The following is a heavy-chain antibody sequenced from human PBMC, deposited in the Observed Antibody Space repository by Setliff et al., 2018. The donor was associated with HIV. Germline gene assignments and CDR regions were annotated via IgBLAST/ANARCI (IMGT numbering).Heavy chain of an antibody. CDR3: ARGGYYYYFGVDV. J-gene: IGHJ6*02. CDR1: GGSISSETFS. V-gene: IGHV4-61*02. D-gene: IGHD3-16*01. Sequence: SETLSLTCTVSGGSISSETFSWNWIRQHAGKGLEWIGRIYTSGSTDYNPSLKSRVTMSVDTSKNQFSLKLSSVTAADTAVYYCARGGYYYYFGVDVGGQGTTVTVS. CDR2: IYTSGST.